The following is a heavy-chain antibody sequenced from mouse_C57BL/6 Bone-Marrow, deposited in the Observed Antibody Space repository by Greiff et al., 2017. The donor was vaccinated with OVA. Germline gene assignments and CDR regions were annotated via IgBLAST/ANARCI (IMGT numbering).Heavy chain of an antibody. V-gene: IGHV1-26*01. CDR3: AYYSNWVPFAY. D-gene: IGHD2-5*01. Sequence: EVQLQQSGPELVKPGASVKISCKASGYTFTDYYMNWVKQSHGKSLEWIGDINPNNGGTSYNQKFKGKATLTVDKSSSTAYMELRSLTSEDSAVYYCAYYSNWVPFAYWGQGTLVTVSA. CDR1: GYTFTDYY. CDR2: INPNNGGT. J-gene: IGHJ3*01.